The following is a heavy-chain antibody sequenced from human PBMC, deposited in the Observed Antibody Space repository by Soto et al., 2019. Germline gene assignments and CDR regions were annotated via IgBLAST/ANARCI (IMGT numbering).Heavy chain of an antibody. V-gene: IGHV4-30-4*01. D-gene: IGHD2-21*01. Sequence: SENLSLTCTVSGDSISRGNHYWRWIRQPPGKGLEWIGYIFYSGTAYYNPSLKSRLTISVDTSKNQFSLKLSSVTAADTAVYYCARTDHRTAYFLPWAQGSLLTVFS. CDR1: GDSISRGNHY. CDR2: IFYSGTA. J-gene: IGHJ5*02. CDR3: ARTDHRTAYFLP.